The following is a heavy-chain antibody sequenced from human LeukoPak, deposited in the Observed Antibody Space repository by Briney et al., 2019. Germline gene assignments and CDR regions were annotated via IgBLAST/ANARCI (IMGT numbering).Heavy chain of an antibody. CDR3: ARVGRGEYSYGYVIDY. Sequence: SETLSLTCTVSGGSLSSGDYYWSWIRQPPGKGLEWIGYIYYSGSTYYNPSLKSRVTISVDTSKNQFSLKLSSVTAADTAVYYCARVGRGEYSYGYVIDYWGQGTLVTVSS. D-gene: IGHD5-18*01. CDR2: IYYSGST. CDR1: GGSLSSGDYY. V-gene: IGHV4-30-4*02. J-gene: IGHJ4*02.